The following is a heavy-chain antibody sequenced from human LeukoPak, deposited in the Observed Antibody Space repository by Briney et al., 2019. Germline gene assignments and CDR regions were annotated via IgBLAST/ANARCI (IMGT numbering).Heavy chain of an antibody. Sequence: ASVNVSCKASGYTFSNYYIHWGRQAPGQGLEWMGIINPSGGSTSYAQKFQGRVTMTTDTSMPTVYMELSSLRSEDTAVYHCARALYGSAFAIGYWGQGTLVTVSS. CDR3: ARALYGSAFAIGY. J-gene: IGHJ4*02. D-gene: IGHD6-19*01. CDR2: INPSGGST. CDR1: GYTFSNYY. V-gene: IGHV1-46*01.